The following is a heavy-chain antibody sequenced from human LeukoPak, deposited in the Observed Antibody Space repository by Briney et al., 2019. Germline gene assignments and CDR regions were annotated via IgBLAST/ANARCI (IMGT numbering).Heavy chain of an antibody. CDR3: RSGWYREDH. CDR1: GGSLSGYY. D-gene: IGHD6-19*01. J-gene: IGHJ4*02. Sequence: SETLSLTCAVYGGSLSGYYWSWIRQPPGKGLEWIGEINHSGSTNYNPSLKSRVTISVDTSKNQFSLKLSSVTAADTAVYYCRSGWYREDHWGQGTLVTVSS. V-gene: IGHV4-34*01. CDR2: INHSGST.